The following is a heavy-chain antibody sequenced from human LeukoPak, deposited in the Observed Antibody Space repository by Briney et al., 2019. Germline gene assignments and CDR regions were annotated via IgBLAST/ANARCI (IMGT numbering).Heavy chain of an antibody. D-gene: IGHD5-18*01. Sequence: GGSLRLSCAASGFTFSSYRMSWVRQAPGKGLEWVSYITSSSSTIYYADSVKGRFTIFRDNAKNSLYLQMNSLRAEDTAIYYCARAGLPGYYYYMDVWGKGATVTVSS. V-gene: IGHV3-48*01. CDR3: ARAGLPGYYYYMDV. CDR2: ITSSSSTI. CDR1: GFTFSSYR. J-gene: IGHJ6*03.